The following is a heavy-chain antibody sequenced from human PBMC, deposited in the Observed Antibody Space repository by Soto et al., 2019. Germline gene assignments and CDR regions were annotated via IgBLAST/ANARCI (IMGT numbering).Heavy chain of an antibody. CDR3: ARDRFESSSRLYYYYYYGMDV. CDR1: GYTFTGYY. D-gene: IGHD6-6*01. J-gene: IGHJ6*02. V-gene: IGHV1-2*02. Sequence: ASVKVSCKASGYTFTGYYMHWVRQAPGQGLEWMGWINPNSGGTNYAQKFQGRVTMTRDTSISTAYMELSRLRSDDTAVYYCARDRFESSSRLYYYYYYGMDVWGQGTTVTVYS. CDR2: INPNSGGT.